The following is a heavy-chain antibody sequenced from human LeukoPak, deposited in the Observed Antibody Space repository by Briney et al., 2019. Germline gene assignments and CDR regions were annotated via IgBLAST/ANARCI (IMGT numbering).Heavy chain of an antibody. Sequence: KGGEPLKISGKASGYSFTSYWIGWGRQMPGKGLEWMGIIYPVDADTRYSPASQGKVTISPDKSIRTAYLQWSSLQASDTAMYYCARRVAATVVDYWGQGTLVTVSS. CDR3: ARRVAATVVDY. CDR2: IYPVDADT. V-gene: IGHV5-51*01. D-gene: IGHD6-19*01. CDR1: GYSFTSYW. J-gene: IGHJ4*02.